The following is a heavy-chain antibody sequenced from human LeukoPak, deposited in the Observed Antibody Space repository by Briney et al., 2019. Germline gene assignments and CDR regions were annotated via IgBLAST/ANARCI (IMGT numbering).Heavy chain of an antibody. V-gene: IGHV3-30*18. CDR2: ISYDGSNK. CDR1: GFTFSSYG. Sequence: ERSLRLSCAASGFTFSSYGMHWVRQAPGKGLEWVAVISYDGSNKYYADSVKGRFTISRDNSKNTLYLQMNSLRAEDTAVYYCAKEGIAAAGTGYYYGMDVWGQGTTVTVSS. CDR3: AKEGIAAAGTGYYYGMDV. D-gene: IGHD6-13*01. J-gene: IGHJ6*02.